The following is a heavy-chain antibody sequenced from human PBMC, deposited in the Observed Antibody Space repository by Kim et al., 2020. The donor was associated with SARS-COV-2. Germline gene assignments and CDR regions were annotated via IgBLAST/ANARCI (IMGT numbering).Heavy chain of an antibody. V-gene: IGHV4-59*01. D-gene: IGHD1-26*01. J-gene: IGHJ4*02. CDR3: ARIQAGDGSHMGVFDY. CDR2: IYSSGST. CDR1: GGSISSYL. Sequence: SETLSLTCTVSGGSISSYLWSWIRQPPGKGLEWIGYIYSSGSTSYNPSVKSRVTISVDTSKNEFSLKLISVTAADTAVYYCARIQAGDGSHMGVFDYWGQGTLVTVSS.